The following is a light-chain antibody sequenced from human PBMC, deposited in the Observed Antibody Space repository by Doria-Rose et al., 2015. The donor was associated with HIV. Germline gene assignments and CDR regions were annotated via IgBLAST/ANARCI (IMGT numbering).Light chain of an antibody. V-gene: IGKV4-1*01. Sequence: DIQLTQSPESLGMSLGERATLNCKSNQSLLYTSKNYLAWYQQKPGQPPKLLIYWASTRQSGVPARFSGSGSGTDFTLTISSLEADDVAVDHCQRYYDTPSFGPGTTVDIK. J-gene: IGKJ3*01. CDR3: QRYYDTPS. CDR1: QSLLYTSKNY. CDR2: WAS.